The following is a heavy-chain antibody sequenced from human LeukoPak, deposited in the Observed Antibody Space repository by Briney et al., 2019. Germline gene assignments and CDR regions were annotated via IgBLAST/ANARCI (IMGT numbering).Heavy chain of an antibody. CDR1: GGSFSGCY. Sequence: PSETLSLTCAVYGGSFSGCYWSWIRQPPGKGLEWIGEINHSGSTNYNPSLKSRVTISVDTSKNQFSLKLSSVTAADTAVYYCARDQPSTYYYYGMDVWGQGTTVTVSS. CDR3: ARDQPSTYYYYGMDV. J-gene: IGHJ6*02. V-gene: IGHV4-34*01. CDR2: INHSGST.